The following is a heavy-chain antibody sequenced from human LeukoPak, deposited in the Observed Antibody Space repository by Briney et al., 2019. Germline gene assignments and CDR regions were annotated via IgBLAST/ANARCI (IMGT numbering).Heavy chain of an antibody. J-gene: IGHJ3*02. Sequence: PSETLSLTCAVSCGSISSGGYSWSWIRQPPGKGLEWIGYIYHSGSTYYNPSLKSRVTISVDRSKNQFSLKLSSVTAADTAVYYCAGQYYYDSSGYDDAFDIWGQGTMVTVSS. CDR3: AGQYYYDSSGYDDAFDI. CDR2: IYHSGST. V-gene: IGHV4-30-2*01. D-gene: IGHD3-22*01. CDR1: CGSISSGGYS.